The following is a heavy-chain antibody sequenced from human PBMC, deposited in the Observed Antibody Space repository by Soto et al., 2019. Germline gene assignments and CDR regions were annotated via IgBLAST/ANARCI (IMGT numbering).Heavy chain of an antibody. CDR2: INPSGGST. CDR1: GYTFTSYY. J-gene: IGHJ4*02. D-gene: IGHD1-26*01. Sequence: ASVKVSCKASGYTFTSYYMHWVRQAPGQGLEWMGIINPSGGSTSYAQKFQGRVTMTRDTSTSTVYMELSSLRSEDTAVYYCAGGTAPRVVGAIFDYGGQGTLVTLPS. V-gene: IGHV1-46*01. CDR3: AGGTAPRVVGAIFDY.